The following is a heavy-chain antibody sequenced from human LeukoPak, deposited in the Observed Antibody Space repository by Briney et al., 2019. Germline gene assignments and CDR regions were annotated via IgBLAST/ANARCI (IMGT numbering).Heavy chain of an antibody. Sequence: GESLKISCKGSGYSFISYWIGWVRQMPGKGLEWMGIIYPGDADTSYSTSFQGQVTISADKSISAAYLQWSSLKASDTAMYYCARLSVSVTQQLAIISPGPLETPSVYYYYMDVWGKGTTVTISS. CDR3: ARLSVSVTQQLAIISPGPLETPSVYYYYMDV. J-gene: IGHJ6*03. CDR1: GYSFISYW. CDR2: IYPGDADT. V-gene: IGHV5-51*01. D-gene: IGHD6-13*01.